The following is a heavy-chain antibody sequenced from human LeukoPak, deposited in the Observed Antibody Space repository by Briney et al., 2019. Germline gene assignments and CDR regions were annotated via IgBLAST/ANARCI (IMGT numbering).Heavy chain of an antibody. D-gene: IGHD4-23*01. CDR2: INHSGST. CDR1: GGSFSGYY. Sequence: PSETLSLTCAVYGGSFSGYYWSWIRQPPGKGLEWIGEINHSGSTYYNPSLKSRVTISVDTSKNQFSLKLSSVTAADTAVYYCARHVPDYGGSQVDYWGQGTLVTVSS. CDR3: ARHVPDYGGSQVDY. J-gene: IGHJ4*02. V-gene: IGHV4-34*01.